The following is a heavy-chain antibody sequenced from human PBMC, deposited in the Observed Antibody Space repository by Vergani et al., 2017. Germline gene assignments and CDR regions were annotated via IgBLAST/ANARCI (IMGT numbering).Heavy chain of an antibody. Sequence: QVQLVQSGAEVKKPGASVKVSCKASGYTFTGYYMHWVRQAPGQGLEWMGWINPNSGGTNYAQKFQGRVTMTRDTSTSTVYMELSSLRSEDTAVYYCARDQSVGIAARGRRFGYWGQGTLVTVSS. D-gene: IGHD6-6*01. J-gene: IGHJ4*02. CDR2: INPNSGGT. CDR1: GYTFTGYY. V-gene: IGHV1-2*02. CDR3: ARDQSVGIAARGRRFGY.